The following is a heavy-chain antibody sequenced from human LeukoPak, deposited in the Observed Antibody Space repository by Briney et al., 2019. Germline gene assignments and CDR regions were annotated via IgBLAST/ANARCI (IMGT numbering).Heavy chain of an antibody. V-gene: IGHV4-30-2*01. Sequence: SETLSLTCTVSGGSVSSGTYSWTWLRQPPGKGLEWIGFISHSGGTYYNPSLKSRVTMSVDRSENQFSLKLSSVTAADTAVYYCARGLIVPSTIFDYWGQGALVTVSS. CDR3: ARGLIVPSTIFDY. J-gene: IGHJ4*02. CDR2: ISHSGGT. CDR1: GGSVSSGTYS. D-gene: IGHD2-2*01.